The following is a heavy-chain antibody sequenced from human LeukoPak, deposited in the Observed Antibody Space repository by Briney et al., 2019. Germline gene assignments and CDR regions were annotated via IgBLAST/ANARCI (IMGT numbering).Heavy chain of an antibody. CDR3: ARDSEIDGDGYNYAFDI. CDR2: IYYSGST. V-gene: IGHV4-39*07. CDR1: GGSISSSSYY. Sequence: SETLSLTCTVSGGSISSSSYYWGWIRQPPGKGLERIGSIYYSGSTYYNSSLKSRVTISVDTSKNQFSLKLSSVTAADTAVYYCARDSEIDGDGYNYAFDIWGQGTMVTVSS. J-gene: IGHJ3*02. D-gene: IGHD5-24*01.